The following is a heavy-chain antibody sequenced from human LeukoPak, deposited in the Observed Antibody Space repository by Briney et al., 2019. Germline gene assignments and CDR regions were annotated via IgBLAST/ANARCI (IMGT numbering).Heavy chain of an antibody. Sequence: SETLSLTCAVYGGSFTTLFWSWIRQSPEKGLEWIGEISHNGSTSYSPSFKSRVTISVDASTNQFSLHVKSVTAADTAVYYCARRRLRYHPGFDPWGQGTLVTVSS. CDR2: ISHNGST. V-gene: IGHV4-34*01. J-gene: IGHJ5*02. CDR3: ARRRLRYHPGFDP. CDR1: GGSFTTLF. D-gene: IGHD3-9*01.